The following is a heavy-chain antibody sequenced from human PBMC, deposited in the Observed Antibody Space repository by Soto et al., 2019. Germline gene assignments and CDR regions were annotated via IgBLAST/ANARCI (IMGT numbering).Heavy chain of an antibody. CDR3: ASMLATTGEVFDY. CDR1: GFTFSRYG. CDR2: IWYDGSNK. J-gene: IGHJ4*02. Sequence: PGGSLRLSCAASGFTFSRYGMHWVRQAPGKGLEWVAVIWYDGSNKYYADSVKGRFTISRDNSKNTLYLQMNSLRAEDTAVYYCASMLATTGEVFDYWGQGTLVTVS. D-gene: IGHD5-12*01. V-gene: IGHV3-33*01.